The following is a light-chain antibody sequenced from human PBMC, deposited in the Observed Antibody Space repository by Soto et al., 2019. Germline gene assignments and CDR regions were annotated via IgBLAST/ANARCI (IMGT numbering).Light chain of an antibody. Sequence: EIVLTQSPGTLSLSPGKRATLSCRASQNISNYLIWYQQKPGQAPRLLIYDASNRATGIPARFSGSGSGTDFTLTISSLEPEDFAVYYCQQRSNWPITFGQGTRLEIK. CDR2: DAS. CDR1: QNISNY. J-gene: IGKJ5*01. V-gene: IGKV3-11*01. CDR3: QQRSNWPIT.